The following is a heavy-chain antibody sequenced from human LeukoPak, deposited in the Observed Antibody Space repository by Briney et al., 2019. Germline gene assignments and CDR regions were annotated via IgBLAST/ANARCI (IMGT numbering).Heavy chain of an antibody. Sequence: SYTLSLTCTLSGGSLRSSSYYWRWLRQPPGTGLEWIGSLYYSGSTYYNPSLKSRVTISVDTSKNQFSLKLSSVTAADTAVYYCARDKDYGDYNYYYYYMDVWGKGTTVTVSS. V-gene: IGHV4-39*07. D-gene: IGHD4-17*01. CDR1: GGSLRSSSYY. CDR3: ARDKDYGDYNYYYYYMDV. J-gene: IGHJ6*03. CDR2: LYYSGST.